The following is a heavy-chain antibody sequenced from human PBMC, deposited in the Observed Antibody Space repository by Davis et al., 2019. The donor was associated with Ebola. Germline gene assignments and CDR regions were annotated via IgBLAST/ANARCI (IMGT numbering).Heavy chain of an antibody. CDR1: GFAFSIHW. Sequence: GESLKISCAAASGFAFSIHWMTWVRQAPGQGLEWVANIRQDGGETYYADSVKGRFAISRDNAKNSLYLQMNSLRAEDTAIYYCVRDGWASLFDYWGQGTLVTVSS. J-gene: IGHJ4*02. CDR2: IRQDGGET. D-gene: IGHD6-19*01. CDR3: VRDGWASLFDY. V-gene: IGHV3-7*03.